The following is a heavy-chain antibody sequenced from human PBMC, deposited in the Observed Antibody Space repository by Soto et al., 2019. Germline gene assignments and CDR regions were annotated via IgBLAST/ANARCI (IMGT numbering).Heavy chain of an antibody. Sequence: QVQMVESGGGVVQPGRSLRLSCAASGFTFSNYGIHWVRQAPGKGLEWVALISFDGSNKLYADSVRGRFTISRDNSKNTLYLQMNSLRPEDTAVYYCAKGASRYYDFWSGFHDYWGQGTLVTVSS. CDR2: ISFDGSNK. D-gene: IGHD3-3*01. CDR1: GFTFSNYG. CDR3: AKGASRYYDFWSGFHDY. V-gene: IGHV3-30*18. J-gene: IGHJ4*02.